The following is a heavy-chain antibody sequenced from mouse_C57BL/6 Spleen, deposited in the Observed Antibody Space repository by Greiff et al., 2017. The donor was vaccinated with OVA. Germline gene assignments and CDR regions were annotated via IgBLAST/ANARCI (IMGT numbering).Heavy chain of an antibody. Sequence: QVQLQQSGPELVKPGASVKISCKASGYAFSSSWMNWVKQRPGKGLEWIGRIYPGDGDTNYNGKFKGQATLSADNAYSTAYMQLSRLTSEDSAVYFCARGRDYYGSSPLYVDYWGQGTTLTVSS. CDR3: ARGRDYYGSSPLYVDY. D-gene: IGHD1-1*01. J-gene: IGHJ2*01. CDR1: GYAFSSSW. V-gene: IGHV1-82*01. CDR2: IYPGDGDT.